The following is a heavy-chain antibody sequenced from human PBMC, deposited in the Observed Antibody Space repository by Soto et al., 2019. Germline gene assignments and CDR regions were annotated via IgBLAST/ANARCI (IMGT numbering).Heavy chain of an antibody. CDR2: INNSGST. CDR1: GGSFSGYY. V-gene: IGHV4-34*01. CDR3: AAGRYDFWSGYRPYYFDY. Sequence: SETLSLTCAVYGGSFSGYYWSWIRQPPGKGLEWIGEINNSGSTNYNPSLKSRVYISVGTSNNQFSLKLSSVTAADTAVFYCAAGRYDFWSGYRPYYFDYWGQGTLVTVSS. J-gene: IGHJ4*02. D-gene: IGHD3-3*01.